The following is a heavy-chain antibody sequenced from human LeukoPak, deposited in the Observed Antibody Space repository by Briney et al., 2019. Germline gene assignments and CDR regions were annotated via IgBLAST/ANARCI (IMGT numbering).Heavy chain of an antibody. CDR3: ARGGGSSWYLDY. J-gene: IGHJ4*02. V-gene: IGHV4-34*01. CDR1: GVSISSYY. D-gene: IGHD6-13*01. CDR2: INHSGST. Sequence: SETLSLTCTVSGVSISSYYWSWIRQPPGKGLEWIGEINHSGSTNYNPSLKSRVTISVDTSKNQFSLKLSSVTAADTAVYYCARGGGSSWYLDYWGQGTLVTVSS.